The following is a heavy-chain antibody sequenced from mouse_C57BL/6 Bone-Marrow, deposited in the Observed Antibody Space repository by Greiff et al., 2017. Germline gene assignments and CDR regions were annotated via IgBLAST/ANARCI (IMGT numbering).Heavy chain of an antibody. D-gene: IGHD2-5*01. CDR3: ARGSYYSNYGAWFAY. CDR1: GYTFTSYW. J-gene: IGHJ3*01. V-gene: IGHV1-55*01. Sequence: VQLQQPGAELVKPGASVKMSCKASGYTFTSYWITWVKQRPGQGLEWIGDIYPGSGSTNYNEKFKSKATLTVDTSSSTAYMQLSSLTSEDSAVYYCARGSYYSNYGAWFAYWGQGTLVTVSA. CDR2: IYPGSGST.